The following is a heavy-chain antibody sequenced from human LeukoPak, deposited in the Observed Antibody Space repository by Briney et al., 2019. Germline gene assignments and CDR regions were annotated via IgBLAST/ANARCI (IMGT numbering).Heavy chain of an antibody. CDR3: ARGAAAGAWRYFDL. CDR1: VFTLSSYI. V-gene: IGHV3-30-3*01. CDR2: ISYDGSNK. J-gene: IGHJ2*01. D-gene: IGHD6-13*01. Sequence: GGSLRLSCAASVFTLSSYIMHWVRQAPGKGVGWVAVISYDGSNKYYAGSVKGRFTISRDNSQNKLYLPMNSLRAEDTAVYYCARGAAAGAWRYFDLWGRGTLVTVSS.